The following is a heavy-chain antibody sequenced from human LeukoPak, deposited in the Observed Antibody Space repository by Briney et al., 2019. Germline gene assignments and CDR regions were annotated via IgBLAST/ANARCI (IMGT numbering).Heavy chain of an antibody. V-gene: IGHV1-46*01. CDR1: GYTFTSNY. CDR3: ARGDYGSGSYFPDY. D-gene: IGHD3-10*01. CDR2: ISPSGGST. J-gene: IGHJ4*02. Sequence: ASVKVSCKAFGYTFTSNYMHWVRQAPGQGPEWMGVISPSGGSTTYAQKFQGRVTMTTDTSTSTAYMELRSLRSDDTAVYYCARGDYGSGSYFPDYWGQGTLVTVSS.